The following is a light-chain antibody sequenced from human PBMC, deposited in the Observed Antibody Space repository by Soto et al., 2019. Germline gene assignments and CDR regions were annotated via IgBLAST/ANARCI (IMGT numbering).Light chain of an antibody. CDR1: SSVVGGYDY. J-gene: IGLJ2*01. V-gene: IGLV2-14*01. CDR3: SSYTSSSTVV. CDR2: NVR. Sequence: QSALTQPASVSGSPGQSITISCTGTSSVVGGYDYVSWYQQHPGKAPKLMIYNVRNRPSGVSNRFSGSKAGNTASLTISGLQAEDEAAYYCSSYTSSSTVVFGGGAKLTVL.